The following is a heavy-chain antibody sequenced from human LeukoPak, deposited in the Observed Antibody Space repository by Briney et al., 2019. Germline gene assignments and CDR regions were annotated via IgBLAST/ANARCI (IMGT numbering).Heavy chain of an antibody. CDR1: GGTFSSYA. CDR3: ASWGYGDYVGYWFDP. D-gene: IGHD4-17*01. Sequence: GASVKVSCKASGGTFSSYAISWVRQAPGQGLEWMGGIIPIFGTANYAQKFQGRVTITADESTSTAYMELSSLRSEDTAVYYCASWGYGDYVGYWFDPWGQGTLVTVSS. J-gene: IGHJ5*02. CDR2: IIPIFGTA. V-gene: IGHV1-69*13.